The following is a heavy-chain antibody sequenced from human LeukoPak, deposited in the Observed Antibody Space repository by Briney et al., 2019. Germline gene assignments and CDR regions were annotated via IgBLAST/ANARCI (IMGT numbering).Heavy chain of an antibody. CDR3: ARDRRGEVPPYYFDY. CDR1: GYTFTNYA. V-gene: IGHV1-18*01. D-gene: IGHD3-16*01. Sequence: ASVKVSCKASGYTFTNYAISWVRQAPGQGLEWMGCISAYNGNTNYAQKLEGRVTMTTDTSTSTAYMELRSLTSDDTAVYYCARDRRGEVPPYYFDYWGQGTLVTVSS. J-gene: IGHJ4*02. CDR2: ISAYNGNT.